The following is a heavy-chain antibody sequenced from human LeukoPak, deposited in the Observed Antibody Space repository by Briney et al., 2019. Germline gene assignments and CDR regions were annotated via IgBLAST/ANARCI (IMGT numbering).Heavy chain of an antibody. V-gene: IGHV3-7*04. Sequence: GGSLRLSCAASGFTFSRTWMTWVRQAPGKGLEWVANVKEGGSEKYYVDSVKGRFSISRDNAKSSLFLQMNTLRAEDTAVYYCARDSGPDAFDIWGQGTLVTVSS. CDR3: ARDSGPDAFDI. CDR2: VKEGGSEK. J-gene: IGHJ3*02. D-gene: IGHD2-15*01. CDR1: GFTFSRTW.